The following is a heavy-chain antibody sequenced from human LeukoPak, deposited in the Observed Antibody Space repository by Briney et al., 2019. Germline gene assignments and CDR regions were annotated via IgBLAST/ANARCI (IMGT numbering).Heavy chain of an antibody. Sequence: PGGSLRLSCAASGSTFSSYGMHWVRQAPGKGLEWVAVISYDGSNKYYADSVKGRFTISRDNSKNTLYQQMNSLRAEDTAEYYCAKEKRYYDSIRAAFDIWGQGTMVTVSS. CDR2: ISYDGSNK. CDR1: GSTFSSYG. CDR3: AKEKRYYDSIRAAFDI. J-gene: IGHJ3*02. D-gene: IGHD3-22*01. V-gene: IGHV3-30*18.